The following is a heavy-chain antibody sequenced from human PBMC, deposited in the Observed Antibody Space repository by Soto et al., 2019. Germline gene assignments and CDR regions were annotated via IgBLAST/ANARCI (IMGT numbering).Heavy chain of an antibody. J-gene: IGHJ5*02. Sequence: SETLSLTCTVSGGSMSSYYWTWIRQPAGKGLEWIGRVYSSGGTHYNPSLKSRVTISLDTSKNQFSLRLLSVTDPDTAVYECAGGQRFSDWFEPWGQGTLVTVSS. D-gene: IGHD3-3*01. V-gene: IGHV4-4*07. CDR1: GGSMSSYY. CDR3: AGGQRFSDWFEP. CDR2: VYSSGGT.